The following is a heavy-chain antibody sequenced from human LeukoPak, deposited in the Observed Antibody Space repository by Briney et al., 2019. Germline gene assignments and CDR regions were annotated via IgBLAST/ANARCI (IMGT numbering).Heavy chain of an antibody. J-gene: IGHJ4*02. CDR3: ARDLGQWLLDY. D-gene: IGHD6-19*01. Sequence: GGSLRLSCAASGFTFSSYEMSWVRQAPGKGLEWVSYISSSGTIIYYADSVKGRFTISRDNAKNSLSLQMNSLRAEDTAIYYCARDLGQWLLDYWGQGTLVTVSS. CDR1: GFTFSSYE. CDR2: ISSSGTII. V-gene: IGHV3-48*03.